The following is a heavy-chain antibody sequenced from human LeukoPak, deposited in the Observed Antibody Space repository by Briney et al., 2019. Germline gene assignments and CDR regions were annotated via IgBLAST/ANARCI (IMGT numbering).Heavy chain of an antibody. CDR2: MNPNSGNT. Sequence: ASVTVSCKASGYTFTSYDINWVRQATGQGLEWMGWMNPNSGNTGYAQNFQGRVTMTRDTSISTAYMELASLTSDDTAIYYCARGSSDCTSASCYNFWGQGTLVTVSA. CDR1: GYTFTSYD. V-gene: IGHV1-8*01. J-gene: IGHJ4*02. D-gene: IGHD2-2*02. CDR3: ARGSSDCTSASCYNF.